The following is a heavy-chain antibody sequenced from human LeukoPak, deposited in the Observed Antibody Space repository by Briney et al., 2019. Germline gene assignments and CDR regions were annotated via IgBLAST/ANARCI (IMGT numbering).Heavy chain of an antibody. CDR1: GGSFSGYY. CDR2: IHSSGST. D-gene: IGHD7-27*01. Sequence: SETLSLTCAVYGGSFSGYYWSWIRQPPGKGLEWIGSIHSSGSTYYNPSLKSRVTISVRTSKNQFSLKLRSVTAADTAVYYCARGFRGDNFDYWGQGTLVTVSS. CDR3: ARGFRGDNFDY. J-gene: IGHJ4*02. V-gene: IGHV4-34*01.